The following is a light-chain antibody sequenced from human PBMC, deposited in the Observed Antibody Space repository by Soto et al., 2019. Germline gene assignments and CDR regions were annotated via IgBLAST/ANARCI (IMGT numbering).Light chain of an antibody. Sequence: EIVMTQSPATLSVSPGERATLSCRASQSVSSNLAWYQQKPGQAPRLLIYGASTRATGIPARFSGSGSGTEFTLTISSLQSEDFAGYYCQQYNNLLGTFGQGTKVEIK. V-gene: IGKV3-15*01. J-gene: IGKJ1*01. CDR2: GAS. CDR1: QSVSSN. CDR3: QQYNNLLGT.